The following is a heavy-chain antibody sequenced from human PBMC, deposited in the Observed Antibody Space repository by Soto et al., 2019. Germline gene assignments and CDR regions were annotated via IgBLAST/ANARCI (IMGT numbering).Heavy chain of an antibody. CDR2: ISGSGGST. CDR1: GFTFSSYA. D-gene: IGHD3-22*01. CDR3: AKIVYGMGLTTGAFDI. Sequence: PGGSLRLSCAASGFTFSSYAVSWVRQAPGKGLEWVSTISGSGGSTYYADSVKGRFTISRDNSKNTLYLLMNSLRAEDTAVYYCAKIVYGMGLTTGAFDIWGQGTMVTVSS. V-gene: IGHV3-23*01. J-gene: IGHJ3*02.